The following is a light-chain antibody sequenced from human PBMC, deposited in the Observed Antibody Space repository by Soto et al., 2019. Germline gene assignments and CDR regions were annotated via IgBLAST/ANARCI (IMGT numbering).Light chain of an antibody. J-gene: IGLJ2*01. CDR1: SSDVGGYNY. CDR2: EVS. V-gene: IGLV2-11*01. Sequence: QSVLTQPRSVSGSPGQSVTISCTGTSSDVGGYNYVSWYQQYPGKAPKLMIYEVSKRPSGVPDRFSGSKSGNTASLAISRTQAEDESYYSCCSNSGNYVVFGGGTKLTVL. CDR3: CSNSGNYVV.